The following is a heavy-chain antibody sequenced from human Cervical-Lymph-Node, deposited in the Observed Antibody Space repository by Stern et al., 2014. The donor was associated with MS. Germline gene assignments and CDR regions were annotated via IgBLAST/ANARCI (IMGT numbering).Heavy chain of an antibody. CDR3: ARNPEDGYNWYFDY. Sequence: QVQLVESGAEVKKPGASVKVSCKTSGYTFTSYYIHWVRQVPGQGLECMGMINPSSCDTNYAQNFQGRVTLTRDTSTGTVYMELRSLRPEDTALYYCARNPEDGYNWYFDYWGQGTLVTVSS. V-gene: IGHV1-46*01. CDR2: INPSSCDT. J-gene: IGHJ4*02. CDR1: GYTFTSYY. D-gene: IGHD5-24*01.